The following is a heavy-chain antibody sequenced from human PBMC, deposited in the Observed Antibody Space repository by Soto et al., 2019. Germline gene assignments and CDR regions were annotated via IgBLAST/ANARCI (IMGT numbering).Heavy chain of an antibody. V-gene: IGHV4-59*01. J-gene: IGHJ3*02. CDR1: GGSISSYY. D-gene: IGHD2-2*01. CDR2: IYCSGST. Sequence: LSLTCTVSGGSISSYYWSWIRQPPGKGLEWIGYIYCSGSTNYNPSLKSRVTISVDTSKNQFSLKLSSVTAADTAVYYCARTSAYCSSTSCYAAPLDIWAQGKMVTVSS. CDR3: ARTSAYCSSTSCYAAPLDI.